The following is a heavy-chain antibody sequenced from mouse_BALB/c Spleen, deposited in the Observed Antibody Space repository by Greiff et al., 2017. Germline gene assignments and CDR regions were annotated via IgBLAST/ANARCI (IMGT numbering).Heavy chain of an antibody. CDR2: IYPSDSYT. Sequence: VQLQQPGAELVRPGASVKLSCKASGYTFTSYWINWVKQRPGQGLEWIGNIYPSDSYTNYNQKFKDKATLTVDKSSSTAYMQLSSPTSEDSAVYYCTRGYGNYYYAMDYWGQGTSVTVSS. D-gene: IGHD2-10*02. CDR1: GYTFTSYW. J-gene: IGHJ4*01. CDR3: TRGYGNYYYAMDY. V-gene: IGHV1-69*02.